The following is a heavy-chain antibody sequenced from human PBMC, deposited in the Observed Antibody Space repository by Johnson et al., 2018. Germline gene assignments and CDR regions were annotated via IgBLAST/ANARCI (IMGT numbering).Heavy chain of an antibody. V-gene: IGHV3-23*04. CDR2: ITGRGAGT. Sequence: VQLVQSGGGLVQPGESLRLSCAASGFIFSNYAMAWVRQAPGMGLECVSTITGRGAGTYYADSVKGRFTISRDNSKNTFYLQMNSLRAEDTAVYYCAKANSYLTQYFQDWGQGTLVTVSS. CDR1: GFIFSNYA. J-gene: IGHJ1*01. D-gene: IGHD2-21*01. CDR3: AKANSYLTQYFQD.